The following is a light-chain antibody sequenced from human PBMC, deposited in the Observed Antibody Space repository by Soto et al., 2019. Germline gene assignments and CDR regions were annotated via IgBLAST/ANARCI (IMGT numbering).Light chain of an antibody. J-gene: IGKJ1*01. V-gene: IGKV3-20*01. CDR2: GAS. Sequence: EIVLTQSPGTLSLSPGERATLSCRASQSVSSSYLGWYQQKLGQAPRLLIYGASSRATGIPDRFSGSGSGKNFHLNINRLEPEDYAVYYCQQYGNSPWTFGQGTKVEIK. CDR3: QQYGNSPWT. CDR1: QSVSSSY.